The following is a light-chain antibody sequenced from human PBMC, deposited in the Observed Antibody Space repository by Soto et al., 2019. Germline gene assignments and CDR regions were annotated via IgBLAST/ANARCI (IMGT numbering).Light chain of an antibody. J-gene: IGKJ2*03. CDR2: GTS. CDR3: LQDFDLPPYS. CDR1: QTVSSTY. Sequence: EIVLTQSPATLSLSPGDRATLSCRASQTVSSTYVSWYQQKPGQAPRLLIYGTSTRATGIPARFAGSGSGTDFTLTISSLQPEDFAVYYCLQDFDLPPYSFGRGTKLEIK. V-gene: IGKV3D-7*01.